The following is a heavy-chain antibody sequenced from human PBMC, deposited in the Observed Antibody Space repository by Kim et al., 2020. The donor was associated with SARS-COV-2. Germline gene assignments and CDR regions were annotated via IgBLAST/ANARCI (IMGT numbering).Heavy chain of an antibody. CDR3: AKRAGYSDTWCAMGV. J-gene: IGHJ6*02. D-gene: IGHD6-13*01. Sequence: DSAEDRLSITRDNSKNTLYLQMDSLRAEDTALYYCAKRAGYSDTWCAMGVWGQGTTVTVSS. V-gene: IGHV3-23*01.